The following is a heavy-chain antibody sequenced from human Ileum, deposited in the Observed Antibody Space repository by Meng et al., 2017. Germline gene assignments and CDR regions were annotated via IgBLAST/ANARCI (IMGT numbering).Heavy chain of an antibody. CDR3: AHIFDS. Sequence: VRLQEPGPGRVGPWGTLSLTCAVSGLSISSSDWWSWVRQPPGKGLEWIAEMNLGGSPNYNPSLKSRVTMSVDKSNDHLSLQLTSVTAADTAVYYCAHIFDSWGQGTLVTVSS. CDR1: GLSISSSDW. J-gene: IGHJ4*02. V-gene: IGHV4-4*02. CDR2: MNLGGSP.